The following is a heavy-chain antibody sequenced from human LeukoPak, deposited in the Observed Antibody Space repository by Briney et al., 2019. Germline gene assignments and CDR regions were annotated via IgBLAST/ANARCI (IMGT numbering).Heavy chain of an antibody. D-gene: IGHD6-13*01. V-gene: IGHV3-74*01. CDR1: GFPLSSYW. CDR2: INSDGSST. J-gene: IGHJ4*02. CDR3: ARGTAAEGSFDN. Sequence: GGPLRLSCAVSGFPLSSYWMHWVRQGPGKGLVWVSRINSDGSSTSYADSVKGRLTISRDNAKNTLYLQMNSLRAEVTAVYYCARGTAAEGSFDNWGQGTLVTVSS.